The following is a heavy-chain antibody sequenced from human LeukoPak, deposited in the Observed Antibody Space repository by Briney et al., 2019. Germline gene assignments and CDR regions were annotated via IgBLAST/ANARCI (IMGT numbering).Heavy chain of an antibody. V-gene: IGHV3-20*04. CDR2: INWNGGST. D-gene: IGHD3-10*01. CDR3: ARDRQLWFGDGYFDY. J-gene: IGHJ4*02. Sequence: GGSLRLSCAASGFTFDDYGMSWVRQAPGKGLEWVSGINWNGGSTGYADSVKGRFTISRDNAKNSLYLQMNSLRAEDTALYYCARDRQLWFGDGYFDYWGQGTLVTVSS. CDR1: GFTFDDYG.